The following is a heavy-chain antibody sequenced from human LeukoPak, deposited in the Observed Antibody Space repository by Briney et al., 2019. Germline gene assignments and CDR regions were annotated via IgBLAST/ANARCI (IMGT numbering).Heavy chain of an antibody. Sequence: SETLSLTCTVSGGSISSYYWSWIRQPPGKGLEWIGYIYYSGSTNYNPSLKSRVTISVDTSKNQFSLKLSSVTAADTAVYYCARDAAAVKKFDYWGQGTLVTVSS. V-gene: IGHV4-59*12. CDR3: ARDAAAVKKFDY. J-gene: IGHJ4*02. CDR2: IYYSGST. D-gene: IGHD6-13*01. CDR1: GGSISSYY.